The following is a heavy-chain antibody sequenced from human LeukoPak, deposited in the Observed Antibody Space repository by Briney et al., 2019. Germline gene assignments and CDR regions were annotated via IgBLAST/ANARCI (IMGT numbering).Heavy chain of an antibody. V-gene: IGHV3-23*01. J-gene: IGHJ4*02. CDR1: GFAFDNYA. CDR2: IGTPGDDT. CDR3: AKDGYPRNSVGDYSDY. Sequence: GGSLRLSCAASGFAFDNYAMNWVRQGPGKGLEWVSSIGTPGDDTYYADSVKGRFIISRDNYKNTLYLQMNSLRAEDTAVYFCAKDGYPRNSVGDYSDYWGAGTLVTVTS. D-gene: IGHD4-23*01.